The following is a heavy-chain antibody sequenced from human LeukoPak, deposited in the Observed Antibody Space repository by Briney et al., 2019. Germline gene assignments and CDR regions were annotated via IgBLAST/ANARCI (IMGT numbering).Heavy chain of an antibody. Sequence: PSQTLSLTCTVSGGSISSYYWSWIRQPPGSGMEWIGYIYYSGRTNYNPSLKSRVTISVDTSKNQFSLKLSSVTAADTAVYYCARGIYYGSGSYYRGYYYYMDVWGKGTTVTISS. CDR3: ARGIYYGSGSYYRGYYYYMDV. CDR2: IYYSGRT. J-gene: IGHJ6*03. CDR1: GGSISSYY. D-gene: IGHD3-10*01. V-gene: IGHV4-59*01.